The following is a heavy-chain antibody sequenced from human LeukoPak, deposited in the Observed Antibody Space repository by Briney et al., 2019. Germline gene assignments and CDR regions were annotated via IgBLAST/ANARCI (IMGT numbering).Heavy chain of an antibody. CDR1: GYTFTSYY. D-gene: IGHD6-13*01. Sequence: ASVKVSCKASGYTFTSYYLHWVRQAPGQGLEWMGIINPSGGSTTYAQKFQGRVTMTRDTSTSSVYMELSSLRSDDTAVYYCARDSSSWIDYWGQGTLVTVSS. CDR2: INPSGGST. CDR3: ARDSSSWIDY. J-gene: IGHJ4*02. V-gene: IGHV1-46*01.